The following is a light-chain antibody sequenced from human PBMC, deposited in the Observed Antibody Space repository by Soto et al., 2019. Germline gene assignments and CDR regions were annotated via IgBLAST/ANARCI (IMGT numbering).Light chain of an antibody. J-gene: IGKJ1*01. Sequence: IVLTQSPATLSSFPGDRVTLSCRASQSVSSSYLAWYQQKPGQAPRLLIYGASSRATGIPDRFSGSGSGTDFTLTISRLEPEDFAVYYCQQYGSSGTFGQGTKVDIK. V-gene: IGKV3-20*01. CDR1: QSVSSSY. CDR2: GAS. CDR3: QQYGSSGT.